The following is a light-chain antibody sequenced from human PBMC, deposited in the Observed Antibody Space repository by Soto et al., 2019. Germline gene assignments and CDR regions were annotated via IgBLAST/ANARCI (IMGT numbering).Light chain of an antibody. V-gene: IGKV1D-16*01. Sequence: DIQMTQSPSSVSASVGDRVTITCRASQDISGWLAWYQQKPGKAPKLLIYAASSLQSGVPSRFSGSGSGTYFTLTITSLQSEDFATYFCQHYNTYYMYTFGQGTKVDIK. J-gene: IGKJ2*01. CDR2: AAS. CDR3: QHYNTYYMYT. CDR1: QDISGW.